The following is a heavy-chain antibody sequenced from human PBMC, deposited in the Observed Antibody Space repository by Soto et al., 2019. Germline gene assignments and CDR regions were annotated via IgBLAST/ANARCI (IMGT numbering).Heavy chain of an antibody. CDR2: IVVGSGNT. CDR1: GFIFSSSA. J-gene: IGHJ5*02. Sequence: ASVKVSCKTSGFIFSSSAIQWARQARGQRLEWIGWIVVGSGNTHYAQKFQQRVTITRDMSTSTVYMELSSLKTEDTAVYYCTTYVLRYFDWSDRVWFDPWGQGTLVTVSS. V-gene: IGHV1-58*02. CDR3: TTYVLRYFDWSDRVWFDP. D-gene: IGHD3-9*01.